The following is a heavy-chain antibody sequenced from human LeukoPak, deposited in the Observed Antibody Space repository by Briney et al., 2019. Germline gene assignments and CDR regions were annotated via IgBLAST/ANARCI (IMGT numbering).Heavy chain of an antibody. J-gene: IGHJ6*03. CDR2: LSAYNGNT. CDR1: GYTFTSYG. D-gene: IGHD6-13*01. V-gene: IGHV1-18*01. CDR3: ARDAGSSWGDYYYYMDV. Sequence: GASVTVSCKASGYTFTSYGISWVRQVPRQGLEWMGWLSAYNGNTNYAQKLQGRVIMTIDTSTSTAYMELRGLRSDDTAVYYCARDAGSSWGDYYYYMDVWGKGTTVTVSS.